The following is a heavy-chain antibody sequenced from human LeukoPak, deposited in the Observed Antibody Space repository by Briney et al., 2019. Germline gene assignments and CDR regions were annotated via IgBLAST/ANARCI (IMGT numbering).Heavy chain of an antibody. Sequence: GGSLRLSCAASGCTFSSYAMSWVRQAPGKGLEWVSAISGSGGSTYYADSVKGRFTISRDNSKNTLYLQMNSLRTEDTAVYYCTKGLWAGVSAARDWGQGALVTVSS. J-gene: IGHJ4*02. CDR2: ISGSGGST. V-gene: IGHV3-23*01. CDR1: GCTFSSYA. D-gene: IGHD2-8*01. CDR3: TKGLWAGVSAARD.